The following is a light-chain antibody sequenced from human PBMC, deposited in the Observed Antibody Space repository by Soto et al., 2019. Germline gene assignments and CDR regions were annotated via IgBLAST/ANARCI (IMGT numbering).Light chain of an antibody. CDR2: LGS. V-gene: IGKV2-28*01. CDR3: MQGVQTPRT. Sequence: DIEMTQSPLSLPVTPGESGSISCRASQSLLLSNGYNYVDWYLQKPGQPPQLLIYLGSNRAPGVPDRFSGSGSGTDFTLKISRVEAEDVGVFYCMQGVQTPRTFGQGTKVEIK. CDR1: QSLLLSNGYNY. J-gene: IGKJ1*01.